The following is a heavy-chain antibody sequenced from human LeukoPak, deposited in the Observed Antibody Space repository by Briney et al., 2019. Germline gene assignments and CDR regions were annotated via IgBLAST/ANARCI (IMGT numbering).Heavy chain of an antibody. D-gene: IGHD6-25*01. V-gene: IGHV3-7*01. CDR1: AFTFSNYW. CDR2: IKQDGGET. J-gene: IGHJ4*02. CDR3: ASDPQDSSGGDFHY. Sequence: GGSLRLSCAPSAFTFSNYWMSWVRQAPGKGLEWVANIKQDGGETYYVDSVKGRFTISRDDAKNSLYLQMNSLRAEDPAVYYCASDPQDSSGGDFHYWVQGEGVSVSS.